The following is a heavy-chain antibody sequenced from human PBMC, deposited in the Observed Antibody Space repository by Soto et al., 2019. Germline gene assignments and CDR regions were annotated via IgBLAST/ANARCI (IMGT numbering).Heavy chain of an antibody. V-gene: IGHV4-59*01. D-gene: IGHD3-10*01. Sequence: SETLSLTCTVSGGSIGSISSFYWSWIRRPPGKGLEWIGYIYYSGNTSYNPSLKSRVTISLDTSKNQFSLKLRSVIAADTAVYYCARGDYYGRSDYWGQGTLVTVSS. J-gene: IGHJ4*02. CDR1: GGSIGSISSFY. CDR3: ARGDYYGRSDY. CDR2: IYYSGNT.